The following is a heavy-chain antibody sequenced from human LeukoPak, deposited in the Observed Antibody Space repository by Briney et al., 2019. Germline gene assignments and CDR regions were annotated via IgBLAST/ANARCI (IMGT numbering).Heavy chain of an antibody. CDR1: GGSFSGYY. V-gene: IGHV4-34*01. J-gene: IGHJ4*02. CDR2: INHSGST. CDR3: AINVLRFLEWPDY. D-gene: IGHD3-3*01. Sequence: SETLSLTCAVHGGSFSGYYWSWIRQPPGKGLEWIGEINHSGSTNYNPSLKSRVTISVDTSKNQFSLKLSSVTAADTAVYYCAINVLRFLEWPDYWGQGTLVTVSS.